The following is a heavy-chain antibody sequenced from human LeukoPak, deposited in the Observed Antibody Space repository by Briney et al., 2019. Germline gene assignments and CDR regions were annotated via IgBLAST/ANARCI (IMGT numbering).Heavy chain of an antibody. D-gene: IGHD3-22*01. CDR2: ISGSGGST. Sequence: PRGSLRLSCAASGFTFSSYAMSWVRQAPGKGLEWVSAISGSGGSTYYADSVKGRFTISRDNSKNTLYLQMNSLRAEDTAVYYCAKSAVLNYDSSGYYGLRYYCYYMDVWGKGTTVTVSS. V-gene: IGHV3-23*01. CDR1: GFTFSSYA. J-gene: IGHJ6*03. CDR3: AKSAVLNYDSSGYYGLRYYCYYMDV.